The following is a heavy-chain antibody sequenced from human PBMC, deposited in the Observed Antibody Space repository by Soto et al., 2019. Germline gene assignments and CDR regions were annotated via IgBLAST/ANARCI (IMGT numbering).Heavy chain of an antibody. J-gene: IGHJ5*02. CDR3: GRTLVVVPESVWFDP. V-gene: IGHV3-74*01. CDR1: GFSFSNYW. D-gene: IGHD2-2*01. Sequence: EVQLVESGGGLVQPGGSLRLSCVASGFSFSNYWMHWVRQAPGKGLVWVSRISGDGTYTNYADSVRGRFTISRDNANNTLDMQMNSLRAEDTAVYHCGRTLVVVPESVWFDPWGQGTLVTVSS. CDR2: ISGDGTYT.